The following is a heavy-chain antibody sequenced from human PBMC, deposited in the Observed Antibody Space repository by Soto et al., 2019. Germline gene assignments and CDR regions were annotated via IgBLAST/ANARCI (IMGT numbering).Heavy chain of an antibody. CDR3: TTDQASSSWYAGDY. CDR1: GFTFSNAW. D-gene: IGHD6-13*01. V-gene: IGHV3-15*01. J-gene: IGHJ4*02. CDR2: IKSKTDGGTT. Sequence: GGSLRLSCAASGFTFSNAWMSWVRQAPGKGLEWVGRIKSKTDGGTTDYAAPVKGRFTISRDDSKNTLYLQMNSLKTEDTAVYYCTTDQASSSWYAGDYWGQGTLVTVS.